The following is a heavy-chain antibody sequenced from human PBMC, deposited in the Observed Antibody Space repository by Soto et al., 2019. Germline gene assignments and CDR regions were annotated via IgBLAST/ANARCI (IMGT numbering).Heavy chain of an antibody. Sequence: ASVKVSCKASGYTFTSYYMHWVRQAPGQGLEWMGRISANIGNTNYAQKLQGRVTMTTDTSTSTAYMELRSLRSDDTAVYYCARDGWDGYDFGYWGQGTLVTVSS. V-gene: IGHV1-18*04. CDR1: GYTFTSYY. CDR3: ARDGWDGYDFGY. J-gene: IGHJ4*02. D-gene: IGHD5-12*01. CDR2: ISANIGNT.